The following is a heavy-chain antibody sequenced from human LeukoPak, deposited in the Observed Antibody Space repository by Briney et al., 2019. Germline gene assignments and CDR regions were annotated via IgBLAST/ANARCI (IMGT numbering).Heavy chain of an antibody. V-gene: IGHV3-11*01. Sequence: GGSLRLSCAASAYSFSDYYMGWIRQAPGRGLEWVSYITPSGSATYYADSVKGRFTISRDNVKNSLYLQVNSLRAEDTAVYYCARDRIISFPYDAFDIWGQGTMDTVSS. D-gene: IGHD3-16*01. CDR2: ITPSGSAT. J-gene: IGHJ3*02. CDR1: AYSFSDYY. CDR3: ARDRIISFPYDAFDI.